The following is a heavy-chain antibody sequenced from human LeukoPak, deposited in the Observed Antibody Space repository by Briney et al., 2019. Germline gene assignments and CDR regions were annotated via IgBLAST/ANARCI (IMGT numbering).Heavy chain of an antibody. Sequence: PSETLSLTCTVSGGSISGSCYYWAWIRQPPGKGLEWIGSIHKSGNTYYTASLKSRVTISVDTSKNQFSLKLTSATATDTAVYYCARLVTAATGNCFDPWGQGTLVTVSS. V-gene: IGHV4-39*01. CDR1: GGSISGSCYY. CDR3: ARLVTAATGNCFDP. CDR2: IHKSGNT. J-gene: IGHJ5*02. D-gene: IGHD1-7*01.